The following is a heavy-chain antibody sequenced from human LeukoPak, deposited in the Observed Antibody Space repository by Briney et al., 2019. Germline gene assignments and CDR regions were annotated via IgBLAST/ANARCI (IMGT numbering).Heavy chain of an antibody. CDR1: EYTFTGYY. Sequence: ASVKVSCKASEYTFTGYYMHWVRLAPGQGLEWMGRINPNNGGTNYAQKFQGRVTMTGDTSISTAYMELSSLRSDDTAVYYCTRESGSYHGNDFWGQGTLVTVSS. D-gene: IGHD1-26*01. J-gene: IGHJ4*02. CDR3: TRESGSYHGNDF. V-gene: IGHV1-2*06. CDR2: INPNNGGT.